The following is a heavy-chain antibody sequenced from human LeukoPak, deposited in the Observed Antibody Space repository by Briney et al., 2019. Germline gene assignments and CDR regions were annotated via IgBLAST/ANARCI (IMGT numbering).Heavy chain of an antibody. D-gene: IGHD5-18*01. CDR3: ARGYSYGYSFDY. V-gene: IGHV4-4*07. J-gene: IGHJ4*02. CDR1: GGSISSYY. Sequence: SETLSLTCTVSGGSISSYYWSWIRQPAGKGLEWIGRIYTSGSTNYNPSLKSRVTISVDKSKNQFSLKLSSVTAADTAVYYCARGYSYGYSFDYWGQGTLITVSS. CDR2: IYTSGST.